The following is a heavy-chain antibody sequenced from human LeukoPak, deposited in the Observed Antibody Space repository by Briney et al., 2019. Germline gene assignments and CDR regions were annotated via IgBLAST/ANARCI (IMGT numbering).Heavy chain of an antibody. CDR1: GFTFSSYW. CDR3: ARVLYYYDSSGPYYFDY. D-gene: IGHD3-22*01. J-gene: IGHJ4*02. CDR2: IKQDGSEK. V-gene: IGHV3-7*01. Sequence: GSLRLSCAASGFTFSSYWMSWVRQAPGKGLEWVANIKQDGSEKYYVDSVKGRFTISRDNAKNSLYLQMNSLRAEDTAVYYCARVLYYYDSSGPYYFDYWGQGTLVTVSS.